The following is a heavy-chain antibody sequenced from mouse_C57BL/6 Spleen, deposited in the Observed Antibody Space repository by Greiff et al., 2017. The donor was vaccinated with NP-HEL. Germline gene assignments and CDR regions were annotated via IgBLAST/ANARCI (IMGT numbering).Heavy chain of an antibody. Sequence: QVQLQQSGAELMKPGASVKLSCKATGYTFTGYWIEWVKQRPGHGLEWIGEILPGSGSTNYIEKFKGKATFTADTSSNTAYMQLSSLTTEDSASYYCARGGYYGSSYKAMDYWGQGTSVTVSS. J-gene: IGHJ4*01. CDR1: GYTFTGYW. CDR2: ILPGSGST. D-gene: IGHD1-1*01. CDR3: ARGGYYGSSYKAMDY. V-gene: IGHV1-9*01.